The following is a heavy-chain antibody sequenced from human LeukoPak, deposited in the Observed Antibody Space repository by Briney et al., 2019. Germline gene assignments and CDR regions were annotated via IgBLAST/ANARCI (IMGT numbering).Heavy chain of an antibody. D-gene: IGHD6-6*01. J-gene: IGHJ6*03. V-gene: IGHV1-2*02. CDR1: GYTFTGYY. CDR3: ARAPESIAAHYYYMDV. Sequence: ASVKVSCKASGYTFTGYYMHWVRQAPGQGLEWMGWINPNSGGTNYAQKFQGRVTMTRDTSISTAYMELSRLRSDDTAVYYCARAPESIAAHYYYMDVWGKGTTVTVSS. CDR2: INPNSGGT.